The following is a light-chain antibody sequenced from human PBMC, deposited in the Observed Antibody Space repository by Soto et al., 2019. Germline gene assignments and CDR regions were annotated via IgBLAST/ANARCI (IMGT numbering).Light chain of an antibody. CDR2: GNS. J-gene: IGLJ1*01. Sequence: QSVLTQPPSVSGAPGQRVTISCTGSSSNIGAGYEVHWYQQLPGTAPKLLIYGNSNRPSGVPDRFSGSKSGTSASLAITGLQAEDEADYYCQSYDSSLRVFGTGTKSPS. V-gene: IGLV1-40*01. CDR1: SSNIGAGYE. CDR3: QSYDSSLRV.